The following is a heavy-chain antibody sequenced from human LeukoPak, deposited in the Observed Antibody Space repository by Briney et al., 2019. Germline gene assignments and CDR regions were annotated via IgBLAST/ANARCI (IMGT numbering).Heavy chain of an antibody. V-gene: IGHV4-30-4*01. J-gene: IGHJ4*02. CDR2: IYYSGST. D-gene: IGHD3-10*01. Sequence: TSQTLSLTCTVSGGSISSGDYYWSWIRQPPGKGLEWIGYIYYSGSTNYNPSLKSRVTISVDTSKNQFSLKLSSVTAADTAVYYCARGDFLRSDRFRRWLGELFDYWGQGTLVTVSS. CDR3: ARGDFLRSDRFRRWLGELFDY. CDR1: GGSISSGDYY.